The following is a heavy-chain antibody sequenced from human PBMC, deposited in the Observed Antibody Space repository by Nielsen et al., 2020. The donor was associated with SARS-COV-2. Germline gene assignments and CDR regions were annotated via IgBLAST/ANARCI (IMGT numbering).Heavy chain of an antibody. J-gene: IGHJ4*02. V-gene: IGHV3-53*05. CDR1: GFTVSSNY. CDR2: IYSGGST. D-gene: IGHD3-22*01. Sequence: GGSLRLSCAASGFTVSSNYMSWVRQAPGKGLEWVSVIYSGGSTYYADSVKGRFTISRDNSKNTLYLQMNSLRAEDTAVYYCARAATWIVVVSPFDYWGQGTLVTVSS. CDR3: ARAATWIVVVSPFDY.